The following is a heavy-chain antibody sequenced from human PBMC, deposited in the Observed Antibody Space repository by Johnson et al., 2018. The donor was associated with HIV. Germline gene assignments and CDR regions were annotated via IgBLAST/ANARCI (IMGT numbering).Heavy chain of an antibody. CDR2: ISYDGNSK. Sequence: QVQLVESGGGVVQPGRSLRLSCAASGFTFSSYAMHWVRQAPGKGLEWVAFISYDGNSKYFADSVKGRFNISRDNPKNTLYLQMNSLRAEDTGVYYCAKPPSMGADAFDIWGQGTMVTVSS. V-gene: IGHV3-30*04. CDR1: GFTFSSYA. CDR3: AKPPSMGADAFDI. D-gene: IGHD3-16*01. J-gene: IGHJ3*02.